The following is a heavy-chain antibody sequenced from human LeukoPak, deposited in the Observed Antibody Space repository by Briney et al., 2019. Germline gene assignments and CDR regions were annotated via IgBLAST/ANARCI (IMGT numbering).Heavy chain of an antibody. CDR3: ARLERAVRSGYCSGGNCYYYFGMDV. CDR1: GDSISTNHW. J-gene: IGHJ6*02. V-gene: IGHV4-4*02. D-gene: IGHD2-15*01. CDR2: VYHSGST. Sequence: SGTLSLTCAVSGDSISTNHWWSWVRQPPGKGVEWIGEVYHSGSTNYNPSLKSRVTISVDKSKNLFSLKLNSVTAADTAVYYCARLERAVRSGYCSGGNCYYYFGMDVWGQGTTVTVSS.